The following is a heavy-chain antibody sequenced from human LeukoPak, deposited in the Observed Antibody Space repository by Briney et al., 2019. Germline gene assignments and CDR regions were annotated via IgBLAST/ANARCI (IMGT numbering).Heavy chain of an antibody. J-gene: IGHJ4*02. CDR2: ISGSGGST. D-gene: IGHD5-12*01. CDR1: GFTFSSYA. V-gene: IGHV3-23*01. CDR3: VRGGYGPDY. Sequence: GASLRLSCAASGFTFSSYAMSWVRQAPGKGLEWVSAISGSGGSTYYADSVKGRFTISRDNAKNSLYLQMNSLRADDTAMYYCVRGGYGPDYWGQGTLVTVSS.